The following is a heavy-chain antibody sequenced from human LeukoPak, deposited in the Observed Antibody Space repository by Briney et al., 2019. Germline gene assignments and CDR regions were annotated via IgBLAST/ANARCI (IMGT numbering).Heavy chain of an antibody. Sequence: GASVKVSRKASGYTFSDYYIHWVRQAPGQGLEWMGWINPNNGDAMYAQRFQGRVTMTWDTSINTAYMDLSRLTSDDTALYYCARDRSTLGYRQFDYWGQGALVIVSS. CDR3: ARDRSTLGYRQFDY. J-gene: IGHJ4*02. D-gene: IGHD5-18*01. CDR1: GYTFSDYY. CDR2: INPNNGDA. V-gene: IGHV1-2*02.